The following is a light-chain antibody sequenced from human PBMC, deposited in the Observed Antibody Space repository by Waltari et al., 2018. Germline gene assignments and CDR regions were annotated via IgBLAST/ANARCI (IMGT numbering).Light chain of an antibody. Sequence: QSVLTQPPSVSAAPGQKVTISCSGSSSNIGKKYVSWYQHLPGTAPKLLIYETNKRPSGIPDRFSGSNSGTTATLGITGLQTGDEADYYCGTWDSSLNVELIGGGTKLTV. V-gene: IGLV1-51*01. J-gene: IGLJ2*01. CDR3: GTWDSSLNVEL. CDR2: ETN. CDR1: SSNIGKKY.